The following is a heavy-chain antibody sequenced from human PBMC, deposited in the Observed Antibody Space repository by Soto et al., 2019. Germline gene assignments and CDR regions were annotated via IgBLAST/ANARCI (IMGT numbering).Heavy chain of an antibody. J-gene: IGHJ4*02. CDR1: GYTFTYYY. V-gene: IGHV1-46*01. D-gene: IGHD5-12*01. CDR2: ISPSGGST. CDR3: ARGDHSGYVY. Sequence: QVQLVQSGAEVKKPGASVKVSCKASGYTFTYYYIHWVRQSPGQGLESMGIISPSGGSTSYAQKFQGRITMTRDTSTTTVYMELSRLTSEDTAVYYCARGDHSGYVYWGQGTLVTVSS.